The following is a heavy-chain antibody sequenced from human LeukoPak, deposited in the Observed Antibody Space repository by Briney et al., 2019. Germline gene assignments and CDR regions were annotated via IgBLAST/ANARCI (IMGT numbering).Heavy chain of an antibody. CDR3: ARDLGWVAVAAAFDY. V-gene: IGHV1-18*01. CDR2: ISAYNGNT. Sequence: ASVKVSCKASGYTFTSYGISWMRQAPGQGLEWMGWISAYNGNTNYAQKLQGRVTMTTDTSTSTAYMELRSLRSVDTAVYYCARDLGWVAVAAAFDYWGQGTLVTVSS. D-gene: IGHD6-19*01. J-gene: IGHJ4*02. CDR1: GYTFTSYG.